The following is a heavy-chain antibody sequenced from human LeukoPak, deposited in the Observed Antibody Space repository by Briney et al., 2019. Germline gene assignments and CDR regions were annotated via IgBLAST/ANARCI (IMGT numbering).Heavy chain of an antibody. D-gene: IGHD3-10*01. CDR3: ARSITMVRGVLP. CDR2: INHSGST. J-gene: IGHJ5*02. CDR1: GGSFSGYY. V-gene: IGHV4-34*01. Sequence: PSETLSLTCAVYGGSFSGYYWSWIRQPPGKGLEWIGEINHSGSTNYNPSLKSRVTISVDTSKNQFSLKLSSVTAADTAVYYRARSITMVRGVLPWGQGTLVTVSS.